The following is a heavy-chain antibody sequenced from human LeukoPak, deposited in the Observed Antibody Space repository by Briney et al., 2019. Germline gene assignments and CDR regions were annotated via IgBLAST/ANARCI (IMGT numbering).Heavy chain of an antibody. CDR1: GFTFSSYW. CDR2: ISGSGGST. D-gene: IGHD2-21*02. CDR3: AKDLGGDRRVDY. V-gene: IGHV3-23*01. J-gene: IGHJ4*02. Sequence: GGPLRLSCAASGFTFSSYWMHWVRQAPGKGLEWVSAISGSGGSTYYADSVKGRFTISRDNSKNTLYLQMNSLRAEDTAVYYCAKDLGGDRRVDYWGQGTLVTVSS.